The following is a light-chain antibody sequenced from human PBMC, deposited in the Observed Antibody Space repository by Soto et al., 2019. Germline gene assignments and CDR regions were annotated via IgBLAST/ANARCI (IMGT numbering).Light chain of an antibody. V-gene: IGKV1-12*01. Sequence: IQMTQSPSSVSASVGDTVTLSCQTSHGVSGWLAWYQQKPGKAPKLLIYTVSNLQSGVPSRFSGSGSGTDFSLTITTLQPEDFATYFCQQGKTFPFTFGPGTKVEIK. CDR3: QQGKTFPFT. CDR1: HGVSGW. CDR2: TVS. J-gene: IGKJ3*01.